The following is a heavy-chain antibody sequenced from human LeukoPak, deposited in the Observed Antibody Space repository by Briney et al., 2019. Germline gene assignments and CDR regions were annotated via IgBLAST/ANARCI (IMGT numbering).Heavy chain of an antibody. CDR1: GFTFSSYA. CDR3: ARAQSYYDSNGYYLNY. D-gene: IGHD3-22*01. V-gene: IGHV3-53*01. J-gene: IGHJ4*02. CDR2: IYNGGGT. Sequence: PGGSLRLSCAASGFTFSSYAMSWVRQAPGKGLEWVSVIYNGGGTYYADSVKGRFTISRDNSKNTLFLQINSLRAEDTAVYYCARAQSYYDSNGYYLNYWGQGTLVTVSS.